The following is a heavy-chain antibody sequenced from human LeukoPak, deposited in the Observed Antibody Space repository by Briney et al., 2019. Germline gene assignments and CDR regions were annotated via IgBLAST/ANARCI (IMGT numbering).Heavy chain of an antibody. V-gene: IGHV5-51*01. Sequence: GESLKISCKGSGYSFTNHWIAWVRQMPGKGLECMGIINPVDSETRYGPSFQGQVTISVDKSITTASLQWSSLRTSDTAMYYCARQGSSSTSWQTIDYWGQGTLVTVSS. CDR3: ARQGSSSTSWQTIDY. D-gene: IGHD2-2*01. J-gene: IGHJ4*02. CDR1: GYSFTNHW. CDR2: INPVDSET.